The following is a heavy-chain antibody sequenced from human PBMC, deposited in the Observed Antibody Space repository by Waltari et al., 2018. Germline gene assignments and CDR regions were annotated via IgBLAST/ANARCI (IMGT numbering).Heavy chain of an antibody. CDR1: GFTFSSYS. V-gene: IGHV3-48*04. J-gene: IGHJ4*02. Sequence: EVQLVESGGGLVQPGGSLRLSCAASGFTFSSYSMNWVRQAPGKGLEWGSYISSSSSTRYYADSVKGRFTITRDNAKNSLYLQMNSLRAEDTAVYYCARDLEGPHHTGDYWGQGTLVTVSS. CDR2: ISSSSSTR. CDR3: ARDLEGPHHTGDY.